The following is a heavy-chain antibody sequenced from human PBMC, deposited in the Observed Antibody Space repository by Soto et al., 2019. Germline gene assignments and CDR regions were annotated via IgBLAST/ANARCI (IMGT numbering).Heavy chain of an antibody. CDR3: ARSPIAEAGHLDY. Sequence: QVQLVQSGAEVTKPGSSVKVSCKASGGSFSSFAISWVREAHGQGLEGMGGIIPIFCTASYAQKIQGRVPITADQSTSTAYMEQSSLRSEDTAVYYCARSPIAEAGHLDYWGQGTLVTVPS. CDR1: GGSFSSFA. V-gene: IGHV1-69*12. D-gene: IGHD2-21*01. J-gene: IGHJ4*02. CDR2: IIPIFCTA.